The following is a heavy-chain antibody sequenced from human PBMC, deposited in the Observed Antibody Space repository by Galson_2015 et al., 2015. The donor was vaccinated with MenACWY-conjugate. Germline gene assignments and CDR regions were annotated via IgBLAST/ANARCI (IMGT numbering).Heavy chain of an antibody. CDR2: IKQDGSEK. CDR3: ARFRSCGF. Sequence: SLRLSCAGSGFSSTNYWMSWVRQAPGKGLEWVANIKQDGSEKYYVDSVKGRFTIYRDNAKNSLYLEMSSLRAEYTAVYYCARFRSCGFWGQGTTVTVSS. J-gene: IGHJ6*02. V-gene: IGHV3-7*01. D-gene: IGHD5-12*01. CDR1: GFSSTNYW.